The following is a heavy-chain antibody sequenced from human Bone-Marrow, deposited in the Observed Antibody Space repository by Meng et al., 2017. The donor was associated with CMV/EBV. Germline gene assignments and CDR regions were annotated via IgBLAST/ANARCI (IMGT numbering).Heavy chain of an antibody. CDR1: GGSFSGYY. D-gene: IGHD3-10*01. CDR2: INHSGST. J-gene: IGHJ6*02. V-gene: IGHV4-34*01. CDR3: ARGGSGSRYYYYGMDV. Sequence: SETLSLTCAVYGGSFSGYYWSWIRQPPGKGLEWIGEINHSGSTNYNPSLKSRFTISVDTSKTQFSLKLSSVTAADTAVYYCARGGSGSRYYYYGMDVWGQGTTVTVSS.